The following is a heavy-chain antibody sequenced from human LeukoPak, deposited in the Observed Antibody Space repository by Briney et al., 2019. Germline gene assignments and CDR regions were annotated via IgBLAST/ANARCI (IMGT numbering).Heavy chain of an antibody. CDR2: ISGNGGST. V-gene: IGHV3-23*01. CDR3: ARGRGRQWLVNEYYFDY. D-gene: IGHD6-19*01. CDR1: GFTFSSYA. J-gene: IGHJ4*02. Sequence: GGSLRLSCAASGFTFSSYAMSWVRQAPGKGLEWVSAISGNGGSTYYADSVKGRFTISRDNSKNTLYLQMNSLRAEDTAVYYCARGRGRQWLVNEYYFDYWGQGTLVTVSS.